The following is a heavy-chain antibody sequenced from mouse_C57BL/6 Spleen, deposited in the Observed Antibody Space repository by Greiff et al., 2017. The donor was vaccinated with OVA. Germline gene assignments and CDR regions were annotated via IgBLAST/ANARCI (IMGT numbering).Heavy chain of an antibody. J-gene: IGHJ3*01. V-gene: IGHV1-72*01. CDR1: GYTFTSYW. CDR2: IDPNSGGT. Sequence: QVQLQQPGAELVKPGASVKLSCKASGYTFTSYWMHWVKQRPGRGLEWIGRIDPNSGGTKYNEKFKSKATLTVDKPSSTAYMQLSSLTSEDSAVYYWARAEGVTVQASFAYWGQGTLVTVSA. D-gene: IGHD3-2*02. CDR3: ARAEGVTVQASFAY.